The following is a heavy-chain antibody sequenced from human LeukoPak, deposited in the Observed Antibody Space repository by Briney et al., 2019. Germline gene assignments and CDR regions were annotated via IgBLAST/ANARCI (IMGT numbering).Heavy chain of an antibody. CDR1: VGSISSGNYY. CDR2: IYYSGST. D-gene: IGHD3-3*01. J-gene: IGHJ4*02. CDR3: ARLFGVMRDFDY. Sequence: PSQTLSLTCTVSVGSISSGNYYWSWIRQPPGRGLERIGYIYYSGSTYYNPFLKSRVTISADTSENQLSLKVSSGTAADTAVYYCARLFGVMRDFDYWGQGTLVTV. V-gene: IGHV4-30-4*08.